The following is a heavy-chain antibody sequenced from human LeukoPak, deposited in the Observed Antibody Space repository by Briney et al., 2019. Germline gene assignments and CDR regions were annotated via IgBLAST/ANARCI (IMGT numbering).Heavy chain of an antibody. CDR3: ARAPYDILTGRNWFDP. Sequence: ASVKVSCTASGYTFTSYGISWVRQAPGQGLEWMGWISAYNGNTNYAQKLQGRVTMTTDTSTSTAYMELRSLRSDDTAVYYCARAPYDILTGRNWFDPWGQGTLVTVSS. V-gene: IGHV1-18*01. D-gene: IGHD3-9*01. CDR2: ISAYNGNT. CDR1: GYTFTSYG. J-gene: IGHJ5*02.